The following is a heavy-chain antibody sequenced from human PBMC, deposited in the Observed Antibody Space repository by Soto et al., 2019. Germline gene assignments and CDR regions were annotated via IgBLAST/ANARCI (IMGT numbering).Heavy chain of an antibody. V-gene: IGHV3-74*01. CDR1: GFTFSSYW. CDR3: ESGLDLLRYVDWLSTPGDNWFDP. J-gene: IGHJ5*02. Sequence: EVQLVESGGGLVQPGGSLRLSCAASGFTFSSYWMHWVRQAPGKGLVWVSRINSDGSSTSYADSVKGRFTISRDNARNALDLQMNSLRAEDTAVYYCESGLDLLRYVDWLSTPGDNWFDPWGQGTMVTVSS. CDR2: INSDGSST. D-gene: IGHD3-9*01.